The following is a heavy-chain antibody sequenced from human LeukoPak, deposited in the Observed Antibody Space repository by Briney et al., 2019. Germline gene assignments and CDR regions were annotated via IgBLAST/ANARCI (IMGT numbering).Heavy chain of an antibody. CDR3: ASSGWYRGAFDI. D-gene: IGHD6-19*01. J-gene: IGHJ3*02. CDR2: INSDGSST. Sequence: PGGSLRLSCVASGFTFRSFWMRWVRQAPGKGLVWVSRINSDGSSTSYADSVKGRFTISRDNAKNTLNLQMNSLRAEDTAVYYCASSGWYRGAFDIWGHGTMVTVSS. CDR1: GFTFRSFW. V-gene: IGHV3-74*01.